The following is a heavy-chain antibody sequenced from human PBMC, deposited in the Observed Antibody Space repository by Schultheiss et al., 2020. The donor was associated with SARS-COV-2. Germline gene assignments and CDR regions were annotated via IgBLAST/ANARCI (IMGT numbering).Heavy chain of an antibody. Sequence: SETLSLTCTVSGASVSSGGHYWSWIRQPPGKGLEWIGYIYYSGSTNYNPSLKSRVTMSVDKSKNQFSLKLSSVTAADTAVFYCAAWGGGRTYSSGWYSYGMDVWGQGTTVTVSS. V-gene: IGHV4-61*08. J-gene: IGHJ6*02. CDR1: GASVSSGGHY. CDR2: IYYSGST. CDR3: AAWGGGRTYSSGWYSYGMDV. D-gene: IGHD6-19*01.